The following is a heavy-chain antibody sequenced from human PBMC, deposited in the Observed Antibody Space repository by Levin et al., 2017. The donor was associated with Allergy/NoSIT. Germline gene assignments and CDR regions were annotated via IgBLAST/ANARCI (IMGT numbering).Heavy chain of an antibody. Sequence: SCAASGFTFSNYAMHWVRQAPGKRPEWVAVISYDGSGKYYADSVKGRFTISRDNSKNTLYLQVNSLKPEDTAVYYCAVQRSPGIVDATMGFDYWGQGTLVTVSS. CDR3: AVQRSPGIVDATMGFDY. J-gene: IGHJ4*02. D-gene: IGHD1-26*01. CDR1: GFTFSNYA. V-gene: IGHV3-30-3*01. CDR2: ISYDGSGK.